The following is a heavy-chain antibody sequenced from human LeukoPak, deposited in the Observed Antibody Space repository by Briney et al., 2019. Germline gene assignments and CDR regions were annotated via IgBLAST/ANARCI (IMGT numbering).Heavy chain of an antibody. CDR2: IYSGGST. D-gene: IGHD3-22*01. V-gene: IGHV3-66*01. J-gene: IGHJ2*01. CDR1: GFTFSSYA. CDR3: ARDKVYYYDSSGYSYYWYFDL. Sequence: GGSLRLSCAASGFTFSSYAMSWVRQAPGKGLEWVSVIYSGGSTYYADSVKGRFTISRDNSKNTLYLQMNSLRAEDTAVYYCARDKVYYYDSSGYSYYWYFDLWGRGTLVTVSS.